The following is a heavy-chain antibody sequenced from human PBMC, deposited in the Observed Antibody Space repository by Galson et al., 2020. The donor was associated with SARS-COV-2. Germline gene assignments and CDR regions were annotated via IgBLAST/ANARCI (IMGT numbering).Heavy chain of an antibody. Sequence: GESLKISCPGSGYDFSGQWIAWVRRMPGKGLEWMGVIYPGETDTKYSPSFQGQVTISADKSLRTAYLQWSSLKASDTAIYYCARARLYNGNYYWYFDLWGRGTLVTVSS. CDR1: GYDFSGQW. V-gene: IGHV5-51*01. D-gene: IGHD1-26*01. CDR3: ARARLYNGNYYWYFDL. J-gene: IGHJ2*01. CDR2: IYPGETDT.